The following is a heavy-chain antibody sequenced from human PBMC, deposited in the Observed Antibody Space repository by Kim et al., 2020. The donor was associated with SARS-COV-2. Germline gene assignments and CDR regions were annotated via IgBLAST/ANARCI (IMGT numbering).Heavy chain of an antibody. J-gene: IGHJ5*02. Sequence: GGSPRLSCAASGFTFSSYSMNWVRQAPGKGLEWVSSISSIISYIYYADSVKGRFTISRDNAKNSLYLQMNSLRAEDTAVYYCARDPDYGETTDNWFDPWGRGTLVTVSS. CDR2: ISSIISYI. V-gene: IGHV3-21*01. CDR3: ARDPDYGETTDNWFDP. CDR1: GFTFSSYS. D-gene: IGHD4-17*01.